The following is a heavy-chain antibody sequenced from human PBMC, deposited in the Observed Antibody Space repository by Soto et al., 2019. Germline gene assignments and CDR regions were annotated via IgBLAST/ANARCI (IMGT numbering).Heavy chain of an antibody. Sequence: GASVKVSCKASGYTFTSYDINWVRQATGQGLEWMGWMNPNSGNTGYAQKFQGRVTMTRNTSISTAYMELSSLRSEDTAVYYCARGLGYCSGGSCPSPFDYWGQGTLVTVSS. J-gene: IGHJ4*02. CDR3: ARGLGYCSGGSCPSPFDY. CDR1: GYTFTSYD. CDR2: MNPNSGNT. D-gene: IGHD2-15*01. V-gene: IGHV1-8*01.